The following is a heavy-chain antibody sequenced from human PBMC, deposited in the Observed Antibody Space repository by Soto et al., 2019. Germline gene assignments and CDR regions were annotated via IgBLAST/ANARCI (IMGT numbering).Heavy chain of an antibody. CDR1: GGYISSGGYC. CDR2: IYYSGST. CDR3: ARDPYYDSSGFDY. D-gene: IGHD3-22*01. Sequence: QVQLQESGPGLVKPSQTLSLTCTVSGGYISSGGYCWSWIRQHPGKGLEWIGYIYYSGSTYYNPSLKSRVSISVDTSKNQFSLKLSSVTAADTVVYYCARDPYYDSSGFDYWGQGTLVTVSS. J-gene: IGHJ4*02. V-gene: IGHV4-31*03.